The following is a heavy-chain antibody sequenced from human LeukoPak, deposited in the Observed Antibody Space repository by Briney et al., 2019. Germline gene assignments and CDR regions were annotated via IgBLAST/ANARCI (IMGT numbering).Heavy chain of an antibody. Sequence: GGSLRLSCAASGFTFSCYWMSWVRQAPGKGLEWVANIKQDGSEKYYVDSVKGRFTISRDNAKNSLYLQMNSLRAEDTAVYYCARVSRIVVVPAAIRRGAFDIWGQGTMVTVSS. V-gene: IGHV3-7*01. CDR2: IKQDGSEK. CDR3: ARVSRIVVVPAAIRRGAFDI. CDR1: GFTFSCYW. J-gene: IGHJ3*02. D-gene: IGHD2-2*02.